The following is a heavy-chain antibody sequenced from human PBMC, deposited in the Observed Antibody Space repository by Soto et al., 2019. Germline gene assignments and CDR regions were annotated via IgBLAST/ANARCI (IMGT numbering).Heavy chain of an antibody. J-gene: IGHJ4*02. V-gene: IGHV4-59*01. CDR2: IFYNGTT. CDR1: GVSLDSYS. CDR3: ARGKVKIRY. D-gene: IGHD2-21*01. Sequence: PSGTPSITSSVSGVSLDSYSWSWIRQTPGKTLEWIGCIFYNGTTNYNPSLKSRVTISLDTSKNQFSLKLKSVSAEDTALYYCARGKVKIRYWGQVNLVT.